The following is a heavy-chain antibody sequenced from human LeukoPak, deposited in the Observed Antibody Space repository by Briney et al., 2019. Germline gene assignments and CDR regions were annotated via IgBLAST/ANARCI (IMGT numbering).Heavy chain of an antibody. CDR1: GFTFSSYE. D-gene: IGHD7-27*01. CDR2: ISSSGSTI. V-gene: IGHV3-48*03. CDR3: ARWGNWDYFDY. J-gene: IGHJ4*02. Sequence: GGSLRLSCAASGFTFSSYEMNWVGQAPGKGREGVSYISSSGSTIYYADSVKGRFTISRDNAKNSLYLQMNSLRAEDTAVYYCARWGNWDYFDYWGQGTLVTVSS.